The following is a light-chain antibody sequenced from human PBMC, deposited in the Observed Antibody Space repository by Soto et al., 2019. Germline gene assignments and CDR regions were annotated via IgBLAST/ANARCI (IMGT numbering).Light chain of an antibody. Sequence: DIQMTQSPSFVSASVGDRVTVTCRASQDISSWLAWYQQKPGKAPKLLIYTTSPLGSGVPSRFSGSRSVTDFTLTISGLQPEDFATYYCQQANRFPITFGKGTRLVSK. CDR2: TTS. J-gene: IGKJ5*01. CDR1: QDISSW. V-gene: IGKV1-12*01. CDR3: QQANRFPIT.